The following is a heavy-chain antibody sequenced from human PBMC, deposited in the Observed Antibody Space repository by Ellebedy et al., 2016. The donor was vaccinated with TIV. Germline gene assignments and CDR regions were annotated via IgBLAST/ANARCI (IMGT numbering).Heavy chain of an antibody. J-gene: IGHJ6*02. Sequence: GGSLRLSCAASGFTFSSYWMSWVRQAPGKGLEWVSSISSTSTYTFYADSVKGRFTIYRDNAKDSLYLQMNSLTAEDTAVYYCARGTHYYWFGMDVWGQGTTVTVSS. CDR2: ISSTSTYT. CDR1: GFTFSSYW. V-gene: IGHV3-21*01. CDR3: ARGTHYYWFGMDV.